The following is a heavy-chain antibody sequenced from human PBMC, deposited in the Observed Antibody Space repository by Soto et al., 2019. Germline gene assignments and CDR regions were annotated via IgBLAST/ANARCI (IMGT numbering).Heavy chain of an antibody. CDR3: VSQLTTVISQAYCDY. D-gene: IGHD1-1*01. Sequence: SETLSLTCTVSGGSVTNSSYYWGWIRQSPGKGLEWIGSVYYRGRSYSKSSVKSRVTISVDTSKNQFSLNLNSVTASDTAVYFFVSQLTTVISQAYCDYWGPGSLVTVS. J-gene: IGHJ4*01. CDR1: GGSVTNSSYY. V-gene: IGHV4-39*01. CDR2: VYYRGRS.